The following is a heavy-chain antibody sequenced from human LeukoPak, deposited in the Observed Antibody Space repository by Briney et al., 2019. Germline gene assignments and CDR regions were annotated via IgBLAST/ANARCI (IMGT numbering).Heavy chain of an antibody. V-gene: IGHV3-21*04. Sequence: GGSLRLSCAASGFTFSSYSMNWVRQAPGKGLEWVSSISSSSSYIYYADSVKGRFTISRDNAKNSLYLQMNSLRAEDTAVYYCAKSGAMRRWLQLMDAFDIWGQGTMVTVSS. CDR2: ISSSSSYI. CDR3: AKSGAMRRWLQLMDAFDI. CDR1: GFTFSSYS. J-gene: IGHJ3*02. D-gene: IGHD5-24*01.